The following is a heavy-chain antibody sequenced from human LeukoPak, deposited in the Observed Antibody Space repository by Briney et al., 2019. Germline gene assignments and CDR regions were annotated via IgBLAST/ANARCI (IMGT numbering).Heavy chain of an antibody. D-gene: IGHD4-17*01. CDR1: GYSFTSYW. J-gene: IGHJ4*02. CDR2: IYPGDSDT. V-gene: IGHV5-51*01. CDR3: ARALMTTPDYFDY. Sequence: GESLKISCKGSGYSFTSYWIGWVRQMPGKGLEWMGFIYPGDSDTRYSPSFQGQATISADKSISTAYLQWSSLKASDTAMYYCARALMTTPDYFDYWGQGTLVTVSS.